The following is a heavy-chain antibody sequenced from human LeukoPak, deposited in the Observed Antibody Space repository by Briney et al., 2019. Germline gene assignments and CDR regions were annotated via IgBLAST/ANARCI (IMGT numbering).Heavy chain of an antibody. V-gene: IGHV3-30*18. J-gene: IGHJ4*02. CDR2: ISYDGSNK. Sequence: PGGSLRLSCAASGFTFSSYGMHWVRQAPGKGLEWVAVISYDGSNKYYADSVKGRFTISRDNSKNTLYLQMNSLRAEDTAVYYCAKDRPPYYFDYWGQGTLVTVSS. CDR3: AKDRPPYYFDY. CDR1: GFTFSSYG.